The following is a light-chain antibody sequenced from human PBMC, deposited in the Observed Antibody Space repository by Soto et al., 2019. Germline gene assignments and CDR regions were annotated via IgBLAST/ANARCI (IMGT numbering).Light chain of an antibody. Sequence: EIVMTQSPATLSLSPGERFTLSCRASQSVRNNLAWYQQKTGQAPRILIYGASSRATGIPDRFSGSGSGTDLNLTISRLEPEDFAVYYCQNCGSSPITFGQGTRLEIK. CDR1: QSVRNN. J-gene: IGKJ5*01. V-gene: IGKV3-20*01. CDR3: QNCGSSPIT. CDR2: GAS.